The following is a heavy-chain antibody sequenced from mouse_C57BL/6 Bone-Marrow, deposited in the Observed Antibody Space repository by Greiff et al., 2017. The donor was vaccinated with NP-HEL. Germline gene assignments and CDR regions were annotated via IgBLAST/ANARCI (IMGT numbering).Heavy chain of an antibody. CDR3: ASLRQLGLPY. CDR2: IDPSNGNT. V-gene: IGHV14-3*01. D-gene: IGHD3-2*01. Sequence: EVQLQQSVAELVRPGASVKLSCTASGFNINNTYMHWVKQRPEQGLEWIGRIDPSNGNTKYAPKFQGKATITAATSSNTAYLQLSSLTSEVAASYCCASLRQLGLPYWGQGATLTVAS. J-gene: IGHJ2*01. CDR1: GFNINNTY.